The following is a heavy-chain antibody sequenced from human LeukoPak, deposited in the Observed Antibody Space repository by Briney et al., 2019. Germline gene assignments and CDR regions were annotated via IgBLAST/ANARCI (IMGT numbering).Heavy chain of an antibody. CDR3: ARAPYCSSTSCYGDNWFDP. Sequence: PSETLSLTCTVSGVSISSYYWSWIRQPPGKGLEWIGYIYYSGSTNYNPSLKSRVTISVDTSKNQFSLKLSSVTAADTAVYYCARAPYCSSTSCYGDNWFDPWGQGTLVTVSS. D-gene: IGHD2-2*01. J-gene: IGHJ5*02. CDR2: IYYSGST. V-gene: IGHV4-59*01. CDR1: GVSISSYY.